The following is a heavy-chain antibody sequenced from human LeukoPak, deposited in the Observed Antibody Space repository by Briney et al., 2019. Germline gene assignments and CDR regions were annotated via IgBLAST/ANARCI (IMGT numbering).Heavy chain of an antibody. Sequence: GESLKISCKGSGYSFTNHWVAWVRQMPGKGLEWMAIINPGDSDTRYNPSFQGQVTISVDKSINTAYLQWSSLKALDTAMYYCARQGGAICLDYWGQGTLVTVSS. V-gene: IGHV5-51*01. CDR1: GYSFTNHW. J-gene: IGHJ4*02. D-gene: IGHD3-16*01. CDR3: ARQGGAICLDY. CDR2: INPGDSDT.